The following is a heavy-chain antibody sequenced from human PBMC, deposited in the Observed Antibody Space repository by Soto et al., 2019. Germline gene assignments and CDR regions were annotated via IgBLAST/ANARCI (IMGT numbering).Heavy chain of an antibody. D-gene: IGHD3-22*01. Sequence: GAAVKVSCKASGCTFSSYAISWVRQAPGQGLEWMGGIIPIFGTANYAQKFQGRVTITADKSTSTAYMELSSLRSEDTAVYYCASRYYDSSGYPTWGQGTLVTVSS. CDR1: GCTFSSYA. CDR3: ASRYYDSSGYPT. V-gene: IGHV1-69*06. J-gene: IGHJ5*02. CDR2: IIPIFGTA.